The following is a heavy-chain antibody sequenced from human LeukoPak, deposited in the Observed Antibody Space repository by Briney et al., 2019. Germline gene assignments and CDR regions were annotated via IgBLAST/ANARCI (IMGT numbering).Heavy chain of an antibody. V-gene: IGHV3-74*01. CDR3: ARDHGMDV. CDR1: GFTFSSYW. J-gene: IGHJ6*02. Sequence: GGSLRLSCAASGFTFSSYWIHWVRQAPGKGLVCVTRINTDGSVTSYADSVKGRFTISRDNAKNTLFLQTNSLRAEDTAVYYCARDHGMDVWGQGTTVTVSS. CDR2: INTDGSVT.